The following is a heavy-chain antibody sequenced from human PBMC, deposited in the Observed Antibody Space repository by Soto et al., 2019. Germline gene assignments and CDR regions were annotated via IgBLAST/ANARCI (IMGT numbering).Heavy chain of an antibody. CDR2: IYSGGST. D-gene: IGHD5-12*01. V-gene: IGHV3-53*04. CDR3: ARGSPSGYDPVDWFDP. J-gene: IGHJ5*02. CDR1: GFTVSSNY. Sequence: GGSLRLSCAASGFTVSSNYMSWVRQAPGKGLEWVSVIYSGGSTYYADSVKGRFTISSHNSKNTLYLQMNSLRAEDTAVYYCARGSPSGYDPVDWFDPWGQGTLVTVSS.